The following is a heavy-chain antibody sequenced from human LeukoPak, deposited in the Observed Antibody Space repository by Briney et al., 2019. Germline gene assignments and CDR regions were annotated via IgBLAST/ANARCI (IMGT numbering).Heavy chain of an antibody. D-gene: IGHD3-9*01. J-gene: IGHJ4*02. V-gene: IGHV3-74*01. Sequence: GGSLRLSCVASGFTFSRYWMHWVRQAPGKGLVWVSRINSDGRSTDYADSVKGRFSISRDNAENTLYLQMNSLRVEDTAVYYCVRGADTGYSSDSWGQGTLVTVSS. CDR1: GFTFSRYW. CDR2: INSDGRST. CDR3: VRGADTGYSSDS.